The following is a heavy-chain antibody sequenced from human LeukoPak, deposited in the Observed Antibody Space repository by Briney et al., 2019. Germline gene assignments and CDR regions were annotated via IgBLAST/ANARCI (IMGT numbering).Heavy chain of an antibody. CDR3: ARSWLNQPYNLFDP. D-gene: IGHD3-22*01. Sequence: SETLSLTCSVSGVSISSYYWSWIRQPAGKGLEWIGRIYIGGSTNYNPSLKSRVTMSVDTSKNQFSLRLSSVTAADTAVYYCARSWLNQPYNLFDPWGQGTLVTVSS. J-gene: IGHJ5*02. V-gene: IGHV4-4*07. CDR1: GVSISSYY. CDR2: IYIGGST.